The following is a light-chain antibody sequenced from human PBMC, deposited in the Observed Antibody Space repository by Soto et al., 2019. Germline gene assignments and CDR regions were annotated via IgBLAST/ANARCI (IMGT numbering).Light chain of an antibody. CDR3: QQRSNWPPIT. CDR1: QSVSSY. V-gene: IGKV3-11*01. CDR2: DAS. J-gene: IGKJ5*01. Sequence: EIVLTQSPPTLSFSPGERATLSCRASQSVSSYLAWYQQKPGQAPRLLIYDASNRATGITARFSGSGSGTDFSLTISSLEPEDFAVYYCQQRSNWPPITFGQGTRLEI.